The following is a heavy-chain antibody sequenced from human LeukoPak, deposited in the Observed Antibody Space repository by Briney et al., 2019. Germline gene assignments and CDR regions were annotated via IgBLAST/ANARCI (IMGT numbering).Heavy chain of an antibody. Sequence: SETLSLTCTVSGGSLRSGSHYWAWIRQPPGKGLEWIGSIYYSGSTYYNPSLETRVTISIDTSKNHFSLKLSSLSAADTSVYYCAKRDDSGGNLVDLWGQGTLVTVS. CDR1: GGSLRSGSHY. CDR3: AKRDDSGGNLVDL. CDR2: IYYSGST. D-gene: IGHD3-22*01. V-gene: IGHV4-39*02. J-gene: IGHJ4*02.